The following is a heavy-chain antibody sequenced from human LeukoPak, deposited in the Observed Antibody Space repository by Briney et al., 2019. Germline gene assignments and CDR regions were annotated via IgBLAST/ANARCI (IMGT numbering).Heavy chain of an antibody. CDR1: GFTFSSYA. D-gene: IGHD3-10*01. CDR3: AKGTMVQGVISVFDY. J-gene: IGHJ4*02. Sequence: GESLKISCAASGFTFSSYAMSWVRQAPGKGLEWVSAISGSGGSTYYADSVKGRFTISRDNSKNTLYLQMNSLRAEDTAVYYCAKGTMVQGVISVFDYWGQGTLVTVSS. V-gene: IGHV3-23*01. CDR2: ISGSGGST.